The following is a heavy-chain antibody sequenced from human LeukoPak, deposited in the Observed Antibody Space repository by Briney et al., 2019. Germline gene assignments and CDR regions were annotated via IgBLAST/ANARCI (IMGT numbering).Heavy chain of an antibody. D-gene: IGHD4-17*01. CDR1: GGSFSGYY. CDR3: MGADYGGH. V-gene: IGHV4-34*03. J-gene: IGHJ4*02. Sequence: SETLSLTCAVYGGSFSGYYWIWVRQSPGKGLEWIGEIWYSGTTNYNPSLKSRLTISVDTSSNQFSLRLTSVTAADTAVYYCMGADYGGHWGQGTLVTVSS. CDR2: IWYSGTT.